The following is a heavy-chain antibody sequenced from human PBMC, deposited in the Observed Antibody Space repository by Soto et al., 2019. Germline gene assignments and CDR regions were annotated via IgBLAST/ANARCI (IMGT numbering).Heavy chain of an antibody. J-gene: IGHJ4*02. Sequence: SETLSLTCTVSGGSISSSSYYWGWIRQPPGKGLEWIGSIYYSGSTYYNPSLKSRVTISVDTSKNQFSLKLSSVTAADTAVYYCARSPRAVYYDSSGYYETAPFDYWGQGTLVTVSS. D-gene: IGHD3-22*01. CDR2: IYYSGST. CDR3: ARSPRAVYYDSSGYYETAPFDY. V-gene: IGHV4-39*07. CDR1: GGSISSSSYY.